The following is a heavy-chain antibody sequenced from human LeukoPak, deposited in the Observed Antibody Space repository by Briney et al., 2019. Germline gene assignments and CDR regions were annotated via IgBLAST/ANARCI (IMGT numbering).Heavy chain of an antibody. CDR3: AREVGAVGDDAFDI. V-gene: IGHV3-20*04. Sequence: GGSLRLSCAASGFTFDDYGMSWVRHAPGKGLEWVSGINWNGGSTGYADSVKGRFTISRDNAKNSLYLQMNSLRAEDTALYYCAREVGAVGDDAFDIWGQGTMVTVSS. J-gene: IGHJ3*02. CDR1: GFTFDDYG. D-gene: IGHD1-26*01. CDR2: INWNGGST.